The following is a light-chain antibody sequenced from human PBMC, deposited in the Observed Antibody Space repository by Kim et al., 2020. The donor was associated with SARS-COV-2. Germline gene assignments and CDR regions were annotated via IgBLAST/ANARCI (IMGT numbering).Light chain of an antibody. J-gene: IGLJ6*01. Sequence: ELTQPPSVSGTSGQTITIACSGRSASIGTNHVCWYQQVPGTAPKLLIYADNQRPSGVPDRFSGSKSGTSVSLAIRGLRSEDEALYFCAAFDDTLRGQMFGGGTKVTVL. CDR3: AAFDDTLRGQM. CDR1: SASIGTNH. CDR2: ADN. V-gene: IGLV1-47*02.